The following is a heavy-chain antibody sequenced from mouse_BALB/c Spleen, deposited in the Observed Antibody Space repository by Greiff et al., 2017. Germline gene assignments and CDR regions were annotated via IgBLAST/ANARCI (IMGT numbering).Heavy chain of an antibody. J-gene: IGHJ2*01. Sequence: QVQLQQSGAELVRPGVSVKISCKGSGYTFTDYAMHWVKQSHAKSLEWIGVISTYYGDASYNQKFKGKATMTVDKSSSTAYMELARLTSEDSAIYYCARGGDGKYVLYFDYWGQGTTLTVSS. CDR3: ARGGDGKYVLYFDY. CDR2: ISTYYGDA. V-gene: IGHV1S137*01. CDR1: GYTFTDYA. D-gene: IGHD2-1*01.